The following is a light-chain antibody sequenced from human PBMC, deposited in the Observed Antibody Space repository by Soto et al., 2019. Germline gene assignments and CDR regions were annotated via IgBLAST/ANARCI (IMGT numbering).Light chain of an antibody. CDR2: GAS. Sequence: EIVWTQSPGTLSLSPGERATLSCRASQSVSSSYLAWYQQKPGQAPRLLIDGASSRATGIPDRFSGSGSGTDFTLTISRLEPEDFAVYYCQQYGSSLYTFGQRTKLEIK. V-gene: IGKV3-20*01. CDR3: QQYGSSLYT. CDR1: QSVSSSY. J-gene: IGKJ2*01.